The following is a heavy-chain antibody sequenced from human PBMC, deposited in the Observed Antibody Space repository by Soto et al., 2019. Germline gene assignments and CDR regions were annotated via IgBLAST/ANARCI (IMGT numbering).Heavy chain of an antibody. CDR1: GYTFTNND. Sequence: ASVNVSFKASGYTFTNNDVSWVRQATGQGLEWMGWMNPGSGDTGYAQKFQGRVTMTRDISIATAYMELNSLTSEDTAIYYCARMESFGSLNWFDPWGQGTLVTVS. D-gene: IGHD5-18*01. V-gene: IGHV1-8*01. CDR3: ARMESFGSLNWFDP. CDR2: MNPGSGDT. J-gene: IGHJ5*02.